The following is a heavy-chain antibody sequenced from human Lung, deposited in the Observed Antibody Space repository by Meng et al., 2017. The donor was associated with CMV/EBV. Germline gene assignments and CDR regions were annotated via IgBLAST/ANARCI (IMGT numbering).Heavy chain of an antibody. CDR1: GYTFSTYT. CDR2: ISTNTGTP. Sequence: VQLVQTGSELKKPGASVKVSCKASGYTFSTYTINWVRQAHGRGLEWMGWISTNTGTPTLTQGFTGRFVFSLDTSVSTAYLQISSLKAEDTAVYYCARGGNFDPWGQGTLVTVSS. D-gene: IGHD2/OR15-2a*01. V-gene: IGHV7-4-1*02. J-gene: IGHJ5*02. CDR3: ARGGNFDP.